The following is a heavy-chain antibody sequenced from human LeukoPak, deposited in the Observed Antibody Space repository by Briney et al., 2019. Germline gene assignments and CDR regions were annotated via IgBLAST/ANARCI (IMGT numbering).Heavy chain of an antibody. CDR3: ARRGDWYDY. V-gene: IGHV4-59*01. J-gene: IGHJ4*02. D-gene: IGHD6-19*01. CDR1: GGSISSYY. CDR2: IYYSGST. Sequence: ASETLSLTCTVSGGSISSYYWSWIRQPPGKGLEWIGYIYYSGSTNYDPSLKSRVTISVDTSKNQFSLKLSSVTAADTAVYYCARRGDWYDYWGQGTLVTLSS.